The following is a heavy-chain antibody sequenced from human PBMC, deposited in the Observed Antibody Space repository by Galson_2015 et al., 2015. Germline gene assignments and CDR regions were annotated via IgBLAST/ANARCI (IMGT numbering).Heavy chain of an antibody. CDR3: AHSPYSGSFYYFDY. J-gene: IGHJ4*02. CDR1: GFSLSTSGVG. CDR2: IYWDDDK. D-gene: IGHD1-26*01. Sequence: PALVKPTQTLTLTCTFSGFSLSTSGVGVGWIRQPPGKVLEWLALIYWDDDKRYSPSLKSRLTITKDTSKNQVALTMTNMDPVDTATYYCAHSPYSGSFYYFDYWGQGTLVTVFS. V-gene: IGHV2-5*02.